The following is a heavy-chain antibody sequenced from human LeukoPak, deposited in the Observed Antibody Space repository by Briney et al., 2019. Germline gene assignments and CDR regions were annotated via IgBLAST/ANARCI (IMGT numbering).Heavy chain of an antibody. Sequence: GASVKVSCKASGYSFTSYYMHWVRQAPGQGLEWMGMINPSGGGTSYAQKFQGRVTMTRDMSTSTVYMELSSLRSDDTAVYYCARAMIRGRFDPWGQGTLVTVSS. D-gene: IGHD3-10*01. CDR3: ARAMIRGRFDP. CDR2: INPSGGGT. CDR1: GYSFTSYY. J-gene: IGHJ5*02. V-gene: IGHV1-46*01.